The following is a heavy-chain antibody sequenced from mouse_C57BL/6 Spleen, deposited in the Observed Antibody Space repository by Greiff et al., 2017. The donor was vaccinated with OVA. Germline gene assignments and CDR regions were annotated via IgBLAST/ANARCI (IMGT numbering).Heavy chain of an antibody. D-gene: IGHD3-2*02. CDR3: ARFNSSGYYCDY. V-gene: IGHV1-64*01. Sequence: QVQLQQPGAELVKPGASVKLSCKASGYTFTSYWMHWVKQRPGQGLEWIGMIHPNSGSTNYNEKFKSKATLTVDKSSSTAYMQLSSLTSEDSAVYDCARFNSSGYYCDYWGQGTTLTVSS. CDR1: GYTFTSYW. CDR2: IHPNSGST. J-gene: IGHJ2*01.